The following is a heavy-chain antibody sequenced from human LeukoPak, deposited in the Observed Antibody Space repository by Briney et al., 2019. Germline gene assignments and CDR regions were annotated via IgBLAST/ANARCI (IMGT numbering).Heavy chain of an antibody. CDR2: ISTSSLYI. CDR3: ARGQDTVLTSRDAFDF. V-gene: IGHV3-21*01. CDR1: GFTFSSYS. D-gene: IGHD4-23*01. J-gene: IGHJ3*01. Sequence: PGGSLRLSCAASGFTFSSYSMNWVRQAPGEGLEWVASISTSSLYIYYADSVKGRFTISRDNAKKSLYLQMNRLRAEDTAVYYCARGQDTVLTSRDAFDFWGQGTMVTVSS.